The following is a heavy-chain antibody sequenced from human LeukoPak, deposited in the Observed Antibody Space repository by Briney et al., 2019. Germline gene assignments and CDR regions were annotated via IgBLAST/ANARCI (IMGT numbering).Heavy chain of an antibody. CDR1: GFTFSSYS. CDR2: ISSSSSYI. Sequence: PGGSLRLSCAASGFTFSSYSMNWVRQAPGKGLEWVSSISSSSSYIYYADSVKGRFTISRDNAKNSLYLQMNSLRAEDTAVYYCARNAPGGGSYRKRHFDYWGQGTLVTVSS. D-gene: IGHD1-26*01. V-gene: IGHV3-21*01. CDR3: ARNAPGGGSYRKRHFDY. J-gene: IGHJ4*02.